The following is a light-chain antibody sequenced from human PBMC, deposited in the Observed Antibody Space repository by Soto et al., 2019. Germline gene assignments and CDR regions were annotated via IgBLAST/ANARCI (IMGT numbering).Light chain of an antibody. V-gene: IGLV1-44*01. Sequence: QSVLTQPPSASGTPGQGVTISCSGSTSTIGSNFVIWYQQLPGTAPKLLIYSNNKRPPGVPDRFSGSKSGTSASLAISGLQSEDEADDYCAAWDDTLNGWVFGGGTKLTVL. CDR1: TSTIGSNF. CDR2: SNN. CDR3: AAWDDTLNGWV. J-gene: IGLJ3*02.